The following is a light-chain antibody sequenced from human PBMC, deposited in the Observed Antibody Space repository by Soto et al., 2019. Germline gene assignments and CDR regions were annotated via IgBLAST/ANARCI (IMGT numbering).Light chain of an antibody. CDR1: QSVSSY. V-gene: IGKV3-11*01. CDR2: DAS. CDR3: QQRSNWPSIT. J-gene: IGKJ5*01. Sequence: DIVLTQSPATLSLSPGERATLSCRASQSVSSYLAWYQQKPGQAPRLLIYDASNRATGIPARFSGSGSGTDFTLTISSLEPEDFAVYYCQQRSNWPSITFGQGRLLEIK.